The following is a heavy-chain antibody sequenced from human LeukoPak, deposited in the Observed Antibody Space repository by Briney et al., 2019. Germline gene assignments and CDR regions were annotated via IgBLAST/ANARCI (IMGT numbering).Heavy chain of an antibody. D-gene: IGHD3-22*01. CDR1: GFTFSTYW. Sequence: GGSLRLSRAASGFTFSTYWMTWVRQAPGKGLEWVANIKQDGSETYYVDSVKGRFTISRDKAKNSLYLQMNSLGAEDTAVYYCARDGRLYYDSSGYNPDYGMDVWGQGTTVTVSS. J-gene: IGHJ6*02. CDR3: ARDGRLYYDSSGYNPDYGMDV. CDR2: IKQDGSET. V-gene: IGHV3-7*01.